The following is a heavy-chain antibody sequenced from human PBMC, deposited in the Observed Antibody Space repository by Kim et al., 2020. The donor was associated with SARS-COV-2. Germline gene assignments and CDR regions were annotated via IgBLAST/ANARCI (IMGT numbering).Heavy chain of an antibody. CDR2: IYYSGST. CDR3: ARGGITLELVDY. D-gene: IGHD1-7*01. J-gene: IGHJ4*02. Sequence: SETLSLTCTVSGGSISSYYWSWIRQPPGKGLEWIGYIYYSGSTNYNPSLKSRVTISVDTSKNQFSLKLSSVTAADTAVYYCARGGITLELVDYWGQGTLVTVSS. V-gene: IGHV4-59*13. CDR1: GGSISSYY.